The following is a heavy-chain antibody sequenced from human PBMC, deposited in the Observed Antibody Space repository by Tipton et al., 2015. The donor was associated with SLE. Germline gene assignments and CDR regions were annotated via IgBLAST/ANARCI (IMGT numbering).Heavy chain of an antibody. D-gene: IGHD7-27*01. CDR3: ARDKGILGDAFDI. CDR1: GGSISSYY. V-gene: IGHV4-59*12. J-gene: IGHJ3*02. Sequence: TLSLTCTVSGGSISSYYWSWIRQPPGKGLEWIGYIYYSGSTNYNPSLKSRVTISVDTSKNQFSLKLSSVTAADTAVYYCARDKGILGDAFDIWGQGTMVTVSS. CDR2: IYYSGST.